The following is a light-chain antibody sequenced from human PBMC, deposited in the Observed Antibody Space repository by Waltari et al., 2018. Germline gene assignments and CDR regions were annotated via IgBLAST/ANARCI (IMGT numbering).Light chain of an antibody. CDR2: GNS. Sequence: QSVLTQPPSVSGAPGQRVTISCTGSSSNIGAGYDVHWYQQLPGTAPKLLIYGNSNRPSRVPDRFSGSKSGTSASLAITGVQAEDEAYYYCQSYDSSLSGVVFGGGTKLTVL. CDR3: QSYDSSLSGVV. J-gene: IGLJ2*01. V-gene: IGLV1-40*01. CDR1: SSNIGAGYD.